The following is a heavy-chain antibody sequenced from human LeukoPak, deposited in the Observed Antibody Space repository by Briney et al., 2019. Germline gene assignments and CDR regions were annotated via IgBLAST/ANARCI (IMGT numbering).Heavy chain of an antibody. CDR1: GYTFTSYG. D-gene: IGHD3-22*01. V-gene: IGHV1-18*01. CDR3: ARSLARYYYDSSGPIDY. CDR2: TSAYNGNT. Sequence: ASVKVSCKASGYTFTSYGISWVRQAPGQGLEWMGWTSAYNGNTNYAQKLQGRVTMTTDTSTSTAYMELRSLRSDDTAVYYCARSLARYYYDSSGPIDYWGQGTLVTVSS. J-gene: IGHJ4*02.